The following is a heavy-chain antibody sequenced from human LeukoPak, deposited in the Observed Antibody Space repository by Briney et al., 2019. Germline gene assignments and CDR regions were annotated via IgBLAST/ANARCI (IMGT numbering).Heavy chain of an antibody. Sequence: PSETLSLTCTVSGGSITSYYWTWIRQSPEKGLEWIGYIYYTGSTNYNPSLKSRVTMSVDTSKNQFSLKLSSVTAADTAVYYCARQVGSVWLFDYWGQGSLVTVSS. CDR3: ARQVGSVWLFDY. V-gene: IGHV4-59*08. CDR1: GGSITSYY. CDR2: IYYTGST. D-gene: IGHD6-19*01. J-gene: IGHJ4*02.